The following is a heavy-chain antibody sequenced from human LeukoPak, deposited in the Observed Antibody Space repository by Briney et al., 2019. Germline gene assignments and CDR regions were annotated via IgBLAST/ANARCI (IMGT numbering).Heavy chain of an antibody. J-gene: IGHJ2*01. Sequence: PSETLSLTCTAHGGSISSSYWSWIRQPPGKGLEYIGYIYYSGNTNSNPSLNSRVTISVDTSKNQFSLKLSSVTAADTAVYYCARRGSGASLEYYFDLWGRGTLVTVSS. D-gene: IGHD1-14*01. V-gene: IGHV4-59*08. CDR2: IYYSGNT. CDR1: GGSISSSY. CDR3: ARRGSGASLEYYFDL.